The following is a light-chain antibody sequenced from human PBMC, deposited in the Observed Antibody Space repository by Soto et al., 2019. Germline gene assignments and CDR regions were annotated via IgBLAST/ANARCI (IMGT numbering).Light chain of an antibody. V-gene: IGKV3-20*01. CDR3: QQYHTSPLP. CDR2: GAS. CDR1: QSVSSSY. Sequence: EIVLTQSPGTLSLSPGERATFSCRASQSVSSSYIAWYQQKRGQAPRRLIYGASIRATGIPDRFSGSGSGTDFTLTISRLEPEASELYYCQQYHTSPLPFGQGTKVDIK. J-gene: IGKJ1*01.